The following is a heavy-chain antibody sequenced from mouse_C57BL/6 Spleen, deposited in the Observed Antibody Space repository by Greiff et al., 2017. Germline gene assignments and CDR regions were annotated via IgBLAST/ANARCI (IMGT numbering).Heavy chain of an antibody. Sequence: VKLMESGAELVRPGTSVKVSCKASGYAFTDYLIEWVKQRPGQGLEWIGVINPGSGGTNYTEKFKGKATLTADKSSSTAYMQLSSLTSEDSAVYFCARGNRYFDYWGQGTTLTVSS. J-gene: IGHJ2*01. CDR2: INPGSGGT. CDR3: ARGNRYFDY. CDR1: GYAFTDYL. V-gene: IGHV1-54*01. D-gene: IGHD2-1*01.